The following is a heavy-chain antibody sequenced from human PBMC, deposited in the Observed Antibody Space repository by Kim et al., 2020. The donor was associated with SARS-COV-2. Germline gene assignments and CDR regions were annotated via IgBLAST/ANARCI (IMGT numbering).Heavy chain of an antibody. J-gene: IGHJ6*02. Sequence: VKGRFTSSRDNSNNTLYLQMKSLRAEDTAVYYCAKDRIPAAPYYYYDMDVWGQGTTVTVSS. V-gene: IGHV3-23*01. D-gene: IGHD2-2*01. CDR3: AKDRIPAAPYYYYDMDV.